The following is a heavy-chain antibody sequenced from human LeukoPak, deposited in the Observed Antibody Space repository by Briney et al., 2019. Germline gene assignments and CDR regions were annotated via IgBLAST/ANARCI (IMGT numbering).Heavy chain of an antibody. CDR3: ARDRDSSSYYFDY. V-gene: IGHV3-23*01. CDR2: IGGSGGTR. D-gene: IGHD6-6*01. Sequence: PGGSLRLSCAASGFTFSNYAMTWVRQAPGKGLEWVSAIGGSGGTRYYADSVEGRFTISRDNSKNTLYLQMNSLRAEDTAVYYCARDRDSSSYYFDYWGQGTLVTVSS. CDR1: GFTFSNYA. J-gene: IGHJ4*02.